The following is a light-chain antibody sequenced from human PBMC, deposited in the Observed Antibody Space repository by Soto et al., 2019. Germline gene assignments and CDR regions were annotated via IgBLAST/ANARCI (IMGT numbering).Light chain of an antibody. CDR3: CSYVTTPEI. CDR1: SSDVDDYRY. Sequence: QSVLAQPRSVSGSPGQLLTISCTGTSSDVDDYRYVSWYQQYPGKAPKLVIYDGTKRPSGVPDRFSGFNSGNTASLTISGLQAEDEADYYCCSYVTTPEIFGTGTKVTVL. J-gene: IGLJ1*01. V-gene: IGLV2-11*01. CDR2: DGT.